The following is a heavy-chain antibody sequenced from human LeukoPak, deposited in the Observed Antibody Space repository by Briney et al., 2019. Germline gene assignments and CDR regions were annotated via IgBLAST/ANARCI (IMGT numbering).Heavy chain of an antibody. J-gene: IGHJ3*02. CDR3: ARLSSGRGNYDFWSGYSGGAFDI. D-gene: IGHD3-3*01. V-gene: IGHV4-39*01. Sequence: PSETLSLTCTVSGGSISSSSYYWGWIRQPPGKGLEWIGSIYYSGSTYYNPSLKSRVTISVDTSKNQFSLKLSSVTAADTAVYYCARLSSGRGNYDFWSGYSGGAFDIWGQGTMVTVSS. CDR2: IYYSGST. CDR1: GGSISSSSYY.